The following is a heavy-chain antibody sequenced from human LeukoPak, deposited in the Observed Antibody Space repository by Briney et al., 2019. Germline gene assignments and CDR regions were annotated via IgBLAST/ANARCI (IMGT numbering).Heavy chain of an antibody. CDR3: SRGPILLWLHNGMDV. CDR1: GFIFGDHA. V-gene: IGHV3-49*04. D-gene: IGHD3-10*01. J-gene: IGHJ6*02. Sequence: GGSLRLSCTASGFIFGDHAMSWVRQAPGKGLECVGFIRSKAYGGTTEYAASVKGRFTISRDDSKGIAYLQMNSLKTEDTAVYYCSRGPILLWLHNGMDVWGQGTTATVSS. CDR2: IRSKAYGGTT.